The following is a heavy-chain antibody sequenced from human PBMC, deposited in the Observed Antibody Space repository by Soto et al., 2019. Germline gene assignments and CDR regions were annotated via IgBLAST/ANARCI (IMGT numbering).Heavy chain of an antibody. J-gene: IGHJ4*02. Sequence: ASVKVSCKASGYTFTGYYMHWVRQAPGQGLEWMGWINPNSGGTNYAQKFQGWVTMTRDTSISTAYMELSRLRSDDTAVYYCARLGELSLYYFDYWGQGTLVTVSS. D-gene: IGHD3-16*02. CDR1: GYTFTGYY. CDR3: ARLGELSLYYFDY. CDR2: INPNSGGT. V-gene: IGHV1-2*04.